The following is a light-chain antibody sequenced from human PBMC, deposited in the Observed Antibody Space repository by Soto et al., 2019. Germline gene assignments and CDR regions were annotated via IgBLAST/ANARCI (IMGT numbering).Light chain of an antibody. J-gene: IGKJ1*01. CDR1: QSVSSY. V-gene: IGKV3-11*01. Sequence: EIVLTQSPATLPLSPGERATLSCRASQSVSSYLAWYQQKPGQAPRLLIYDASNRATGIPARFSGSGSGTDFTLTISSLEPEDFAVYYCQQRSNWPPWTFGQGTK. CDR3: QQRSNWPPWT. CDR2: DAS.